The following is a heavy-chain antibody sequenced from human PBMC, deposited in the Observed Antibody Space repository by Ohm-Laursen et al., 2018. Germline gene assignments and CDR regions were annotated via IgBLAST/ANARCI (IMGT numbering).Heavy chain of an antibody. CDR2: ISEDGSLI. CDR3: VNTVRSQAWDY. Sequence: SLRLSCSASGFIFSNYYISWVRQAPGKGLEWVANISEDGSLIYYLDSVKGRFTISRDNAENSLYLQMNSLRGDDTAVYYCVNTVRSQAWDYWGQGTLVTVSS. CDR1: GFIFSNYY. J-gene: IGHJ4*02. V-gene: IGHV3-7*01. D-gene: IGHD2/OR15-2a*01.